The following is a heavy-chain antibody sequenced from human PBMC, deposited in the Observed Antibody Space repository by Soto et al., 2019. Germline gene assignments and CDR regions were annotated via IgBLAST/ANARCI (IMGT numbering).Heavy chain of an antibody. Sequence: QITLKESGPTLVKPTQTLTLTCTFSGFSLSTIGVGVGWIRQPPGKALEWLALIYWDDDKRYSPSLKRRLTITKATSKNQVVLTMTNMDPVDTGTYYCAHSRDYDSAYVWAQGTTVTVSS. CDR1: GFSLSTIGVG. CDR2: IYWDDDK. CDR3: AHSRDYDSAYV. V-gene: IGHV2-5*02. J-gene: IGHJ6*02. D-gene: IGHD3-22*01.